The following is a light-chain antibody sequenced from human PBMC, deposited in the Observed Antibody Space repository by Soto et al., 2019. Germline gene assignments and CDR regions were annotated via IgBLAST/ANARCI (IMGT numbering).Light chain of an antibody. CDR2: RNN. J-gene: IGLJ2*01. V-gene: IGLV1-47*01. Sequence: QSVLTQPHSASGTPGQRVTISFSGSSSNIGSNSLYWYQQLPRTVHQLLIYRNNEWPSGVPDRFSGSKSGTSASLAISGLRSEDESDYYCAAWGDSLSGVVFCGGTKLTVI. CDR1: SSNIGSNS. CDR3: AAWGDSLSGVV.